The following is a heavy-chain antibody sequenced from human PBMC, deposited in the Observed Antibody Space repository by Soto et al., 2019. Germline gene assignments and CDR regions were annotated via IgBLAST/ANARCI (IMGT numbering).Heavy chain of an antibody. CDR2: IIPIFGTA. D-gene: IGHD3-9*01. Sequence: GASVKVSCKASGGTFSSYAISWVRQAPGQGLEWMGGIIPIFGTANYAQKFQGRVTITADESTSTAYMELSSLRSEDTAVYYCARDKVFRYFDRSVGGMEVWGQGTTVTV. CDR3: ARDKVFRYFDRSVGGMEV. J-gene: IGHJ6*02. CDR1: GGTFSSYA. V-gene: IGHV1-69*13.